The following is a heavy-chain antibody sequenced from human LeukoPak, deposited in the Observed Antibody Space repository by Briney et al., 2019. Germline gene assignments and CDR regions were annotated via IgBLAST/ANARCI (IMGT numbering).Heavy chain of an antibody. J-gene: IGHJ6*03. D-gene: IGHD3-22*01. CDR2: IYYSGST. CDR1: GGSISSGGYS. Sequence: SETLSLTCAVSGGSISSGGYSWRWIRQPPGKGLEWIGYIYYSGSTYYNPSLKSRVTISVDTSKNQFSLKLSSVTAADTAVYYCARRCAGSSGLLRRSDYYHYMDVWGKGTTVTVSS. CDR3: ARRCAGSSGLLRRSDYYHYMDV. V-gene: IGHV4-30-4*07.